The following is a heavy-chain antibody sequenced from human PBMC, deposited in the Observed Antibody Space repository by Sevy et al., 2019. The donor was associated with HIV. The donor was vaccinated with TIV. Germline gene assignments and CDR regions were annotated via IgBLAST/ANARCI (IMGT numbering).Heavy chain of an antibody. D-gene: IGHD1-7*01. CDR3: ARDDGNYYFDY. Sequence: GGSLRLSCAPSGFTFSKYWMGWVRQAPGKGLEWVANIKQDAGQKYYVDSVKGRFTISRDNAKSSLYLQMNSLRAEDTAVYFCARDDGNYYFDYWGQGTLVTVSS. CDR1: GFTFSKYW. J-gene: IGHJ4*02. V-gene: IGHV3-7*01. CDR2: IKQDAGQK.